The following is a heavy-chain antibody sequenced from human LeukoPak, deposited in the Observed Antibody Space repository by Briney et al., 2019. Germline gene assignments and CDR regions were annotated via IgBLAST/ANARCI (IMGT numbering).Heavy chain of an antibody. CDR2: IIPIFGTA. CDR1: GGTFSSYA. D-gene: IGHD3-10*01. CDR3: AGDTLGYFDY. V-gene: IGHV1-69*01. Sequence: SVKVSCKASGGTFSSYAISWVRQAPGQGLEWMGGIIPIFGTANYAQKFQGRVTITADESTSTAYMELSSLRSEDAAVYYCAGDTLGYFDYWGQGTLVTVSS. J-gene: IGHJ4*02.